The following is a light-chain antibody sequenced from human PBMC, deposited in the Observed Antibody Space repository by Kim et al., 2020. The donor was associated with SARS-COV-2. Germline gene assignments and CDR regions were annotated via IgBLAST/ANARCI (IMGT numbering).Light chain of an antibody. Sequence: LSPGERAPLSCRASQSVSRSFLAWYQQKPGQAPRLLIYGASSRATGIPDRFSGSGSGTDFTLTISRLEPEDFAVYSCQQYGSSPYTFGQGTKLEI. V-gene: IGKV3-20*01. CDR1: QSVSRSF. CDR2: GAS. CDR3: QQYGSSPYT. J-gene: IGKJ2*01.